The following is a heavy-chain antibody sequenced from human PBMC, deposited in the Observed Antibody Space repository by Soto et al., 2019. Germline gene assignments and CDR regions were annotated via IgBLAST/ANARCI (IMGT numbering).Heavy chain of an antibody. CDR3: AKEHGGGICMVTSYFGD. V-gene: IGHV3-23*01. CDR2: ISGSGIST. Sequence: EVQLLESGGGLVQPGGSLRLSCAASGITFRNYRNYALNWVRQAPGKGLEWVSGISGSGISTYYADSVKGRFSISRDNSKNTLSLQMNSLRADDTAVYYCAKEHGGGICMVTSYFGDWGQGALVTVSS. CDR1: GITFRNYRNYA. D-gene: IGHD5-18*01. J-gene: IGHJ4*02.